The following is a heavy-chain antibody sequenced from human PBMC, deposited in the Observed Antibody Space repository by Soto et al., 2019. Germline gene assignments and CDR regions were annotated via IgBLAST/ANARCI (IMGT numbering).Heavy chain of an antibody. CDR2: IIPIFGTA. CDR3: AREGPSGSYVEHQENWFDP. CDR1: GGTFSSYA. Sequence: GASVKVSCKASGGTFSSYAISWVRQAPGQGLEWMGGIIPIFGTANYAQKFQGRVTITADESTSTAYMELSSLRSEDTAVYYCAREGPSGSYVEHQENWFDPWGQGTLVTVSS. J-gene: IGHJ5*02. V-gene: IGHV1-69*13. D-gene: IGHD1-26*01.